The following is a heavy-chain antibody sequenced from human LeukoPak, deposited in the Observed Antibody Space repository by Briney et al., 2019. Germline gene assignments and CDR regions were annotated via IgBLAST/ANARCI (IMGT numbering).Heavy chain of an antibody. V-gene: IGHV3-23*01. D-gene: IGHD2-15*01. CDR3: AKYAYCSGGSCSRFDP. CDR2: IGGSGGYT. Sequence: SGGSLRLSCAPSGFTFTNSAMTWVRQAPGKGLEWVSVIGGSGGYTSYADSVKGRFTISRDNSKNMLYLQMNSLRAEDTAVYYCAKYAYCSGGSCSRFDPWGQGTLVTVSS. CDR1: GFTFTNSA. J-gene: IGHJ5*02.